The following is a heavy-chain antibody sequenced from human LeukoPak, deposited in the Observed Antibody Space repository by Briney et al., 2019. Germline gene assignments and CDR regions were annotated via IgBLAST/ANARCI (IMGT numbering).Heavy chain of an antibody. V-gene: IGHV4-38-2*01. CDR3: AKGYCNGTSCYDDRGAFDY. D-gene: IGHD2-2*01. CDR1: GFTFSSYA. J-gene: IGHJ4*02. CDR2: IYHSGSP. Sequence: PGGSLRLSCAASGFTFSSYAMSWVRQAPGKGLEWIGSIYHSGSPYYNPSLKSRVTISVGTSRNQFSLKLSSVTAADTAGYNCAKGYCNGTSCYDDRGAFDYWGQGTLVTVSS.